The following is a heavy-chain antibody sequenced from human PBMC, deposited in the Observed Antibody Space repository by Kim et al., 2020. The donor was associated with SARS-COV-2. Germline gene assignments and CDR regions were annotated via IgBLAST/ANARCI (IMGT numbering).Heavy chain of an antibody. J-gene: IGHJ6*02. V-gene: IGHV4-34*01. CDR1: GGSFSGYY. CDR2: INHSGST. Sequence: SETLSLTCAVYGGSFSGYYWSWIRQPPGKGLEWIGEINHSGSTNYNPSLKSRVTISVDTSKNQFSLKLSSVTAADTAVYYCARGGAEQWLVRASYGMDVWGQGTTVTVSS. CDR3: ARGGAEQWLVRASYGMDV. D-gene: IGHD6-19*01.